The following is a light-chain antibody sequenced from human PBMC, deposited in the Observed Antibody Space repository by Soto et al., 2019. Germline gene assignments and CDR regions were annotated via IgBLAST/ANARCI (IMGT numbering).Light chain of an antibody. CDR2: HTS. J-gene: IGKJ1*01. Sequence: DIQVTQSPSSLSASIGDRVSITCRASLDIGNDLDWYQQKPGKAPKRLLYHTSTLQSGVPSRFSGAGSGAEFTLTINGLQSEDFATYFCLQHKSYPWTFGQGTKVDVK. V-gene: IGKV1-17*01. CDR3: LQHKSYPWT. CDR1: LDIGND.